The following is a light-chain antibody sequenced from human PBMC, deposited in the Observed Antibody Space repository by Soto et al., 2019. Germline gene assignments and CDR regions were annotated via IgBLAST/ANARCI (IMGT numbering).Light chain of an antibody. V-gene: IGKV1-6*01. CDR2: AAS. J-gene: IGKJ4*01. CDR1: QDIRSD. Sequence: AIKITQFPSSLSASVGDRVAITCRASQDIRSDLGWYQQRPGKAPNLLIYAASSLQSGVPSRFSGSGSGTDFTLTISSLQPEDFATYYCLQDYHYPLTVGGGTKVDIK. CDR3: LQDYHYPLT.